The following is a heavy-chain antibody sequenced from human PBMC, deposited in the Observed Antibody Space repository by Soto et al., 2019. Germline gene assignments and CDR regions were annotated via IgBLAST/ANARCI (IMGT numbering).Heavy chain of an antibody. CDR3: ARVDCGGDCYSLSGSPEYFQH. CDR1: GFTFSSYA. CDR2: ISGSGGST. J-gene: IGHJ1*01. Sequence: GGSLRLSCAASGFTFSSYAMSWVRQAPGKGLEWVSAISGSGGSTYYADSVKGRFTISRDNSKNTLYLQMNSLRAEDTAVYYCARVDCGGDCYSLSGSPEYFQHWGQGTLVTVSS. V-gene: IGHV3-23*01. D-gene: IGHD2-21*01.